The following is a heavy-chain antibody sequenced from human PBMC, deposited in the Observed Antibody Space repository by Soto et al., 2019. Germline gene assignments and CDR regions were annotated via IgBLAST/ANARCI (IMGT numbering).Heavy chain of an antibody. V-gene: IGHV4-31*03. CDR1: GGSISSGGYY. CDR2: IYYSGST. CDR3: ARADCSSTSCYGADAFDI. J-gene: IGHJ3*02. D-gene: IGHD2-2*01. Sequence: QVQLQESGPGLVKPSQTLSLTCTVSGGSISSGGYYWSWIRQHPGKGLEWIGYIYYSGSTYYNPSLKSRVTIAVDTSKNQFSLKLSSVTAADTAVYYCARADCSSTSCYGADAFDIWGQGTMVTVSS.